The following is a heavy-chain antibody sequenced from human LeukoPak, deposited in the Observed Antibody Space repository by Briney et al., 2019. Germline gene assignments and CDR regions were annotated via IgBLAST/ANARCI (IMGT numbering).Heavy chain of an antibody. CDR1: GDTFSNYD. J-gene: IGHJ6*02. CDR3: ARSAAVVAATNYYYYGMDV. D-gene: IGHD2-15*01. Sequence: ASVKVSCKASGDTFSNYDINWVRQATGRGLEWMGWMNPNSGITGYVQKFQGRVTMTRSTSISTAYMELSSLRSEDTAVYYCARSAAVVAATNYYYYGMDVWGQGTTVTVSS. CDR2: MNPNSGIT. V-gene: IGHV1-8*01.